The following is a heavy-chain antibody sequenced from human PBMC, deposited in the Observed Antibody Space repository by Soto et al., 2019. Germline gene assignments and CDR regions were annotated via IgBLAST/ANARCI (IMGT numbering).Heavy chain of an antibody. CDR1: GGTFSSYT. Sequence: QVQLVQSGAEVKKPGSSVTVSCKASGGTFSSYTISWVRQSPGQGLEWMGGLIPIYGTANSAQKFQGRVKMTADETTRSAYMELSSLRSEDTAVYYCARGNHRWLQLWYFDLWGRGTLATVSS. J-gene: IGHJ2*01. CDR3: ARGNHRWLQLWYFDL. D-gene: IGHD5-12*01. CDR2: LIPIYGTA. V-gene: IGHV1-69*12.